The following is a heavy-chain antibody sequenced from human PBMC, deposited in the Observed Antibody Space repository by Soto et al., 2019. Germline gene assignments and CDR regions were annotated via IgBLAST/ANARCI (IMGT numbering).Heavy chain of an antibody. Sequence: QVQLVESGGGVVQPGRSLRLSCAASGFTFSSYGMHWVRQAPGKGLEWVAVIWYDGSNKYYADSVKGRFTISRDNSKNTLYLQMNSLRAEDTAVYYCARDARSGYYYFDYWGQGTLVTVSS. CDR1: GFTFSSYG. V-gene: IGHV3-33*01. CDR2: IWYDGSNK. CDR3: ARDARSGYYYFDY. D-gene: IGHD3-22*01. J-gene: IGHJ4*02.